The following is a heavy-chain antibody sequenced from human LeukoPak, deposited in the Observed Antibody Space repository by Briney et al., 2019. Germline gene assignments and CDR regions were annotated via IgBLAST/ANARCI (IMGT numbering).Heavy chain of an antibody. D-gene: IGHD6-19*01. CDR2: ISWNSGST. CDR1: GFTFDDYA. CDR3: AKSRTTANGWYNFDY. V-gene: IGHV3-9*03. Sequence: GGSLRLSCAASGFTFDDYAMHWARQAPGKGLEGVSGISWNSGSTGYADSVKGRFTISRDNAKNSLYLQMNSLRAEDMALYYCAKSRTTANGWYNFDYWGQGILVTVSS. J-gene: IGHJ4*02.